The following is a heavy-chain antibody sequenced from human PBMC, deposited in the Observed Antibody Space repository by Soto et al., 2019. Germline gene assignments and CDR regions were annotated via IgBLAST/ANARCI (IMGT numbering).Heavy chain of an antibody. J-gene: IGHJ3*01. CDR1: GLIFGNSW. Sequence: EVQLVESGGGWAQPGGSLRLSCAASGLIFGNSWMTWVRQAPGKGLEWVANIKGDGSVIHYLDSVRGRFAVSRDNAGNTLFLQMNSLTAEDTALYYCARAVSPGRSCWYLEAFDVWGQGTMVTGSS. CDR3: ARAVSPGRSCWYLEAFDV. CDR2: IKGDGSVI. V-gene: IGHV3-7*05. D-gene: IGHD6-13*01.